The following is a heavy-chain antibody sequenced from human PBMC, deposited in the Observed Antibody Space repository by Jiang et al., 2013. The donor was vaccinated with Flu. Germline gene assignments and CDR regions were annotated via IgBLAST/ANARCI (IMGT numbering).Heavy chain of an antibody. J-gene: IGHJ6*02. CDR2: IIPIFGTA. Sequence: SGAEVKKPGSSVKVSCKASGGTFSSYAISWVRQAPGQGLEWMGGIIPIFGTANYAQKFQGRVTITADKSTSTAYMELSSLRSEDTAVYYCARDRRDSSSWYDLGYYGMDVWGQGTTVTV. D-gene: IGHD6-13*01. V-gene: IGHV1-69*06. CDR1: GGTFSSYA. CDR3: ARDRRDSSSWYDLGYYGMDV.